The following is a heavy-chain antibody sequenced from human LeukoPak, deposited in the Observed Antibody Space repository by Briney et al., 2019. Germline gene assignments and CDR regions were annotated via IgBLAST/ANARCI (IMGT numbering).Heavy chain of an antibody. J-gene: IGHJ5*01. D-gene: IGHD6-13*01. CDR3: ARDPSSRGWFDF. CDR2: ISSSSSYI. Sequence: PGGSLRLSCAASGFTFSSYTMNWVRQAPGKGLEWVSSISSSSSYIYYADSAKGRFTISRDNAKNSLYLQMNSLRVEDTAVYYCARDPSSRGWFDFWGQGTLVTVSS. CDR1: GFTFSSYT. V-gene: IGHV3-21*06.